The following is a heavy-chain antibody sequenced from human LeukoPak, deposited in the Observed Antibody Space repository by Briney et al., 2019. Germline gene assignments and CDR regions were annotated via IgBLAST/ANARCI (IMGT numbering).Heavy chain of an antibody. V-gene: IGHV4-39*07. CDR3: ARLTSSWYQDWYFDL. Sequence: SETLSLTCTVSGGSISTSSYYWGWIRQPRGKGLEWIGNIFYSGSTYYSPSLKSRVTISLDTSKNQFSLKLSSVTAADTAFYYCARLTSSWYQDWYFDLWGRGTLVTVSS. J-gene: IGHJ2*01. CDR1: GGSISTSSYY. CDR2: IFYSGST. D-gene: IGHD6-13*01.